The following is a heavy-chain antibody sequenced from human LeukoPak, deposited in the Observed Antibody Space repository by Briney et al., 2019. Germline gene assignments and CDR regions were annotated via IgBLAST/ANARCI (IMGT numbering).Heavy chain of an antibody. V-gene: IGHV4-34*01. CDR3: ARGGYSGSYYNY. CDR2: INHSGST. CDR1: GGSFSGYY. J-gene: IGHJ4*02. D-gene: IGHD1-26*01. Sequence: SETLSLTCAVYGGSFSGYYWSWIRQPPGKGLEWIGEINHSGSTNYNPSLKSRVTISVGTSKNQFSLKLSSVTAADTAVYYCARGGYSGSYYNYWGQGTLVTVSS.